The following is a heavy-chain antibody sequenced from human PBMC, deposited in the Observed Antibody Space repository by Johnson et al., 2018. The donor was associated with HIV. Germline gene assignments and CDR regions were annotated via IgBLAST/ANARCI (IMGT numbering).Heavy chain of an antibody. J-gene: IGHJ3*02. D-gene: IGHD7-27*01. CDR3: ASTDTGDLRYDGFDI. V-gene: IGHV3-64*01. Sequence: VQVVESGGGLGQPGGSLRLSCVGSGFIFSSYAMHWVRQAPGKGLEYVAGISSDGGSTLYTKSVNGRFTISRDNSQKTLYLQMGSLRAEDMALYYCASTDTGDLRYDGFDIWGQGTMVFVSS. CDR2: ISSDGGST. CDR1: GFIFSSYA.